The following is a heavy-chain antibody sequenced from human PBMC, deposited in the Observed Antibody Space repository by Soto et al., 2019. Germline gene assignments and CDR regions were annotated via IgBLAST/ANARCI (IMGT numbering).Heavy chain of an antibody. CDR2: IDSDGSPT. V-gene: IGHV3-74*01. CDR3: ARGASGYGNFDY. J-gene: IGHJ4*02. Sequence: EVQLVESGGGLVQPGGSLRLSCTASGFTFSSYWMHWVRQAPGKGLVWVSRIDSDGSPTNYADFVKGRFTISRDNAKNTLYLPMNSLRVEDTAVYYCARGASGYGNFDYWGQGTLVTVSS. CDR1: GFTFSSYW. D-gene: IGHD5-12*01.